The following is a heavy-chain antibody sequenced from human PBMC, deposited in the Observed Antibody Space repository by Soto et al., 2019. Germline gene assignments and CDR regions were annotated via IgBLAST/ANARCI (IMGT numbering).Heavy chain of an antibody. V-gene: IGHV4-59*01. CDR3: AREGAPQNYYYYYGMDV. J-gene: IGHJ6*02. CDR2: IYYSGST. Sequence: TLSLTCTVSGGSISSYYWSWIRQPPGKGLEWIGYIYYSGSTNYNPSLKSRVTISVDTSKNQFSLKLSSVTAADTAVYYCAREGAPQNYYYYYGMDVWGQGTTVTVSS. CDR1: GGSISSYY.